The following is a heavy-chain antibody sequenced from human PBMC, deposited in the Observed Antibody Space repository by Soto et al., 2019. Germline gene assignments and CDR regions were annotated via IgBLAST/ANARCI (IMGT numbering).Heavy chain of an antibody. CDR3: ARDRSSSSEMGMDV. CDR2: ISYDGSNK. CDR1: GFTFRGYG. J-gene: IGHJ6*02. D-gene: IGHD6-6*01. Sequence: QVQLVESGGGVVQPGRSPRLSCAASGFTFRGYGMHWVRQAPGKGLEWVAVISYDGSNKYYADSVKGRFTISRDNSKNTLSLQMNSLRVEDTAVYYCARDRSSSSEMGMDVWVQGTTVTVSS. V-gene: IGHV3-30*03.